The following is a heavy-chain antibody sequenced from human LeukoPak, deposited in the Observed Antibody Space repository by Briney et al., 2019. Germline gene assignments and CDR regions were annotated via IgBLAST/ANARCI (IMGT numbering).Heavy chain of an antibody. J-gene: IGHJ6*03. D-gene: IGHD6-19*01. CDR1: GGSISSYY. Sequence: SETLSLTCTVSGGSISSYYWSWIRQPPGKGLEWIGYIYYSGSTNYNPSLKSRVTISVDTSKNQFSLKLRSLTAADTAVYYCARHAPYRLPYSSGWYVPADYYSYMDVWGKGTTVTVSS. CDR3: ARHAPYRLPYSSGWYVPADYYSYMDV. CDR2: IYYSGST. V-gene: IGHV4-59*08.